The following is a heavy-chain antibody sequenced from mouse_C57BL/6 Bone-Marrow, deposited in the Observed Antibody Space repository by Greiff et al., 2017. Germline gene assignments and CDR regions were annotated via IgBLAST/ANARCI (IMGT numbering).Heavy chain of an antibody. CDR1: GYTFTDYY. Sequence: EVQLQQSGPVLVKPGASVKISCKASGYTFTDYYMNWVKQSHGKSLEWIGVINPYNGGTSYNQKFKGKATLTVDKSSSTAYMELNSLTSEDSAVYYCARNLYGSSPYWYFDVWGTGTTVTGSS. V-gene: IGHV1-19*01. CDR3: ARNLYGSSPYWYFDV. J-gene: IGHJ1*03. D-gene: IGHD1-1*01. CDR2: INPYNGGT.